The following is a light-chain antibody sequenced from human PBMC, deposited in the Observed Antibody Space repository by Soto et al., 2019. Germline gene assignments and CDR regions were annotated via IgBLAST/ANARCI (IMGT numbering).Light chain of an antibody. CDR1: QSISSW. CDR2: KAS. V-gene: IGKV1-5*03. Sequence: DIQMTQSPSTLSASVGDRVTLTCRASQSISSWLAWYQQKPGKAPNLLIYKASTLESGVPSRFSGSGSGTEFTLTVSSLQTDDFATYYCQQYDSYPPPFGVGTKVEIK. J-gene: IGKJ4*01. CDR3: QQYDSYPPP.